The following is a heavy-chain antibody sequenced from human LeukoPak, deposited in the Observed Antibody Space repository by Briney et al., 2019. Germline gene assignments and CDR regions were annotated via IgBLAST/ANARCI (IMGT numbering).Heavy chain of an antibody. J-gene: IGHJ5*02. D-gene: IGHD4-17*01. CDR1: GFTFSSYG. Sequence: PGGSLRLSCAASGFTFSSYGMHWVRQAPGKGLEWVAVISYDGSNKYYADSVKGRFTISRDNSKNTLYLQMNSLRAKDTAVYYCAKTNGDYNRFDPWGQGTLVTVSS. V-gene: IGHV3-30*18. CDR3: AKTNGDYNRFDP. CDR2: ISYDGSNK.